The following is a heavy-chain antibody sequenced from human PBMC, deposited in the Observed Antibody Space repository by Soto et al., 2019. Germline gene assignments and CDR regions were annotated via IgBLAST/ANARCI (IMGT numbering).Heavy chain of an antibody. D-gene: IGHD6-13*01. CDR2: ISSSSSYI. CDR1: GFTISSYS. CDR3: ARDHGIAAAGYYYYYYMDV. Sequence: PGGSLRLSCAASGFTISSYSMNWVRQAQGKGLEWVSSISSSSSYIYYADSVKGRFTISRDNAKDSLYLQMNSLRAEDTAVYYCARDHGIAAAGYYYYYYMDVWGKGTTVTVSS. V-gene: IGHV3-21*01. J-gene: IGHJ6*03.